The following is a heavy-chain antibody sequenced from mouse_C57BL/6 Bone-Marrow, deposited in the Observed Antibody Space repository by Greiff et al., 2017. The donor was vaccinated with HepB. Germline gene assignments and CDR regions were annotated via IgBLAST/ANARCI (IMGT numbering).Heavy chain of an antibody. D-gene: IGHD3-2*02. CDR2: INPNNGGT. CDR1: GYTFTDYN. J-gene: IGHJ4*01. V-gene: IGHV1-18*01. Sequence: VQLQQSGPELVKPGASVKIPCKASGYTFTDYNMDWVKQSHGKSLEWIGDINPNNGGTIYNQKVKGKATLTVDKSSSTAYMELRSLTSEDTAVYYCARQLRLRDYYAMDYWGQGTSVTVSS. CDR3: ARQLRLRDYYAMDY.